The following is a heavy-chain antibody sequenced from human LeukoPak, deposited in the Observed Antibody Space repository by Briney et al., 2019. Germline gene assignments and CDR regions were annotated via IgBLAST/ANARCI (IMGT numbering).Heavy chain of an antibody. D-gene: IGHD1-7*01. Sequence: GGSLRLSCAASGFTFSSYAMSWVRQAPGKGLEWVSAISGSGGSTYYADSVKGRFTISRDNSKNTLYLQMNSLRAEDTAVYYCAKDPAAHHITGTWYWGQGTLVTVSS. CDR3: AKDPAAHHITGTWY. CDR1: GFTFSSYA. J-gene: IGHJ4*02. CDR2: ISGSGGST. V-gene: IGHV3-23*01.